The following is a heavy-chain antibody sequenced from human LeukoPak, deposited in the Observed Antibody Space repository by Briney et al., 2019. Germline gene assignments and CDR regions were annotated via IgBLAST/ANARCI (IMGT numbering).Heavy chain of an antibody. J-gene: IGHJ4*02. Sequence: ASVKVSCKASGYTFTGYYMHWVRQAPGQGLEWMGRINPNSGGTNYAQKFQGRVTMTRDTSISTAYMELSRLRSDDTAVYYCARYGSGSYGHYYFDYWGQGTPVTVSS. D-gene: IGHD3-10*01. CDR2: INPNSGGT. CDR1: GYTFTGYY. V-gene: IGHV1-2*06. CDR3: ARYGSGSYGHYYFDY.